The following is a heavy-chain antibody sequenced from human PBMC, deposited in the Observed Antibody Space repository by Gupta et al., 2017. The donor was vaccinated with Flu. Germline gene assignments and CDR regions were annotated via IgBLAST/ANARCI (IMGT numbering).Heavy chain of an antibody. CDR3: AKDMSLAYGGNSGVDY. J-gene: IGHJ4*02. D-gene: IGHD4-17*01. V-gene: IGHV3-9*01. CDR1: GFTFDDYA. CDR2: ISWNRGSI. Sequence: EVQLVESGGGLVQPGRSLRLSCAASGFTFDDYAMHWVRQAPGKGLEWVSGISWNRGSIGYADSVKGRFTISRDNAKNSLYLQMNSLRAEDTAFYYCAKDMSLAYGGNSGVDYWGQGTLVTVSS.